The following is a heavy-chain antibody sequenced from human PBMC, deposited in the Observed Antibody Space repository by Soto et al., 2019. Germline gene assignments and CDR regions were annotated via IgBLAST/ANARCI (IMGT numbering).Heavy chain of an antibody. CDR1: GYTFTSYG. D-gene: IGHD3-16*01. J-gene: IGHJ6*03. Sequence: ASVKVSCKASGYTFTSYGISWVRQAPGQGLEWMGWISAYNGNTNYAQKLQGRVTMTTDTSTSTAYMELRSLRSDDTAVYYCEGAGGVMLYYSYWDFGGKGTAVPVSS. CDR3: EGAGGVMLYYSYWDF. V-gene: IGHV1-18*01. CDR2: ISAYNGNT.